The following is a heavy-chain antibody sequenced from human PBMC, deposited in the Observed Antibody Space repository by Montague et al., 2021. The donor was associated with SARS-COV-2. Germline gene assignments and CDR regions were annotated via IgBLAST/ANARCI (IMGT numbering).Heavy chain of an antibody. CDR3: ARDDYGEVLYYYYMDV. D-gene: IGHD4-17*01. CDR1: GFTFSSYS. Sequence: SLRLSCAASGFTFSSYSMNWVRQAPGKGLEWASSISSSSSYIYYADSVKGRFTISRDNAKNSLYLQMNSLRAEDTAVYYCARDDYGEVLYYYYMDVWGKGTTVTVSS. J-gene: IGHJ6*03. V-gene: IGHV3-21*01. CDR2: ISSSSSYI.